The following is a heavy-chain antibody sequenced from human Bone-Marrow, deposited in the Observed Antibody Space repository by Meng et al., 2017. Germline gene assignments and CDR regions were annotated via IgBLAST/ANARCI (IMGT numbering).Heavy chain of an antibody. CDR2: INPDGTIT. Sequence: VQLVESGGGLVQPGGSLRLSCIASEFTFSIFWMHWVRQAPGKGPMWVSRINPDGTITDYADSVKGRFTISRDNAKNTLYLQMNSLRAEDSAVYYCARFTPFDYWDPGTLVTVSS. J-gene: IGHJ4*02. CDR1: EFTFSIFW. V-gene: IGHV3-74*01. CDR3: ARFTPFDY.